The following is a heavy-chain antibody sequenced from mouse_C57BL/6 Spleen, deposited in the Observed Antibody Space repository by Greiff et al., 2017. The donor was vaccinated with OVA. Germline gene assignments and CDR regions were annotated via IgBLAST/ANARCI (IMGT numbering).Heavy chain of an antibody. Sequence: VQLQQSGPELVKPGASVKISCTASGYAFSSSWMNWVKQRPGKGLEWIGRIYPGDGDTNYNGKFKGKATLTADKSSSTAYMQLSSLTSEDSAVYFCARGSLITTVVARGMDYWGQGTSVTVSS. V-gene: IGHV1-82*01. CDR1: GYAFSSSW. CDR3: ARGSLITTVVARGMDY. CDR2: IYPGDGDT. J-gene: IGHJ4*01. D-gene: IGHD1-1*01.